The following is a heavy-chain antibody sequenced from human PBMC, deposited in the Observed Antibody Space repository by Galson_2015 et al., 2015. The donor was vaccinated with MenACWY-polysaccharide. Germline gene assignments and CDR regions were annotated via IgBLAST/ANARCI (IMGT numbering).Heavy chain of an antibody. D-gene: IGHD2-15*01. CDR2: INQTGRNK. Sequence: SLRLSCAASGFSFSTYWMGWVRQAPGKGLEWVANINQTGRNKYYVDSVRGRFTISRDNAKNSVYLQMDSLRAEDTAVYYCARPSSGGSYYNDWGQGTLVTVSS. J-gene: IGHJ4*02. CDR1: GFSFSTYW. CDR3: ARPSSGGSYYND. V-gene: IGHV3-7*01.